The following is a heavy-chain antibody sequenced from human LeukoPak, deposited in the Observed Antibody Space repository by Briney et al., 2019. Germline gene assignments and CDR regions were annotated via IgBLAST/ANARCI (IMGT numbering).Heavy chain of an antibody. CDR3: AREVRGAFDI. CDR2: IYNSGIT. CDR1: GGSMSSYY. Sequence: PSQTLSLTCTVSGGSMSSYYWSWIRQPPGKGLEWIGWIYNSGITNYNPSLKSRVTISVDTSKIQFSMKLSSVTAADTAVYYCAREVRGAFDIWGQGTMVTVSS. J-gene: IGHJ3*02. V-gene: IGHV4-59*01. D-gene: IGHD2-2*01.